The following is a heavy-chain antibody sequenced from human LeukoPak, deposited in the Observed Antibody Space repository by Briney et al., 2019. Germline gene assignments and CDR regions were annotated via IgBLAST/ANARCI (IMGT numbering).Heavy chain of an antibody. V-gene: IGHV3-7*03. CDR2: IKQDGSEK. CDR3: ARVGSYPYFDY. Sequence: GGSLRLSCAASGFTFSSYWMSWVRQVPGKGLEWVANIKQDGSEKYYVDSVKGRFTISRDNAKNSLYLQMNSLRAEDTAVYYCARVGSYPYFDYWGQGTLVTVSS. J-gene: IGHJ4*02. D-gene: IGHD3-16*02. CDR1: GFTFSSYW.